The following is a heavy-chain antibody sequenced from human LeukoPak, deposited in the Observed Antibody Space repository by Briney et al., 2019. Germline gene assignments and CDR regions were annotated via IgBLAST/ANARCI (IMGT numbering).Heavy chain of an antibody. J-gene: IGHJ6*03. D-gene: IGHD1-26*01. CDR3: ARDPYSGAYGNDYYYYMDV. CDR1: GFTFSNYN. Sequence: GGSLRLSCAASGFTFSNYNMNWVRQAPGKAMEWVSSITSSGTYIFYADSVKGRFTISRDNAKNSLYLQMDSLGPEDTAVYYCARDPYSGAYGNDYYYYMDVWGKGTTVTVSS. V-gene: IGHV3-21*01. CDR2: ITSSGTYI.